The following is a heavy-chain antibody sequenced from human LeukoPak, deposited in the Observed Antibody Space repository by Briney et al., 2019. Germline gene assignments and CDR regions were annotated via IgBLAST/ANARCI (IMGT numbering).Heavy chain of an antibody. CDR3: ARHYDSGDPSPFGY. CDR1: GGSISNYY. CDR2: ISYTGST. D-gene: IGHD3-22*01. V-gene: IGHV4-59*01. Sequence: SEALSLTCTVSGGSISNYYWSWLRQPPGKGLEWIGYISYTGSTNFNPSLKSRVTISVDTSKNQFSLKLTSVTAADTAVYYCARHYDSGDPSPFGYWGQGTLVTVSS. J-gene: IGHJ4*02.